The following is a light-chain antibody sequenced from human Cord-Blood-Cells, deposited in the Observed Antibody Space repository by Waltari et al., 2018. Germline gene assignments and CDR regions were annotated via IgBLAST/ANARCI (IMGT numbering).Light chain of an antibody. V-gene: IGLV1-44*01. J-gene: IGLJ3*02. CDR3: AAWDDSLNGPV. Sequence: QSVLTQPPSASGTPGQRVTISCSGSSSNLGSNTVNWYQQLPGTAPKLLIYSNKQRPSGVPARFSGSKSGTSASLAISGLQSEDEADYYCAAWDDSLNGPVFGGGTKLTVL. CDR2: SNK. CDR1: SSNLGSNT.